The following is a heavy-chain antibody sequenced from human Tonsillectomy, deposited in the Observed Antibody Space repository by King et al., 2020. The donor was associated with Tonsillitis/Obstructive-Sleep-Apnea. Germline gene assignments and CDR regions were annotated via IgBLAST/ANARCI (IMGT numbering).Heavy chain of an antibody. J-gene: IGHJ6*02. Sequence: VQLQQWGAGLLKPSETLSLTCAVYGGSFSGYYWSWIRQPTGEGLEWIGEINDSGGANYNPSLQSRVPISVDTSKNQFSRNLSSVTAAYTAVYYCARGSYSYNAMDVWGQGTTITVSS. CDR1: GGSFSGYY. CDR3: ARGSYSYNAMDV. CDR2: INDSGGA. V-gene: IGHV4-34*01. D-gene: IGHD6-13*01.